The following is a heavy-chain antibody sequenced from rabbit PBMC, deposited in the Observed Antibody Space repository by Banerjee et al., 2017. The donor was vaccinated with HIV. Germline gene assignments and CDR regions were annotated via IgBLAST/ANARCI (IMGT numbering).Heavy chain of an antibody. CDR2: INAVTGKA. V-gene: IGHV1S45*01. Sequence: QEQLEESGGDLVKPGASLTLTCIASGVSFSGDSYMCWVRQAPGKGLEWIVCINAVTGKAVYASWAKGRFTFSKTSSTTVTLQMTSLTVADTATYFCARDTASSFSSYGMDLWGPGTLVTVS. CDR1: GVSFSGDSY. J-gene: IGHJ6*01. D-gene: IGHD6-1*01. CDR3: ARDTASSFSSYGMDL.